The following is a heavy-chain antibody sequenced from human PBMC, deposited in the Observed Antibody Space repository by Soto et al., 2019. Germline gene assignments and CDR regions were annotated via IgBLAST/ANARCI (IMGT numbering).Heavy chain of an antibody. D-gene: IGHD2-8*01. J-gene: IGHJ4*02. V-gene: IGHV1-3*01. Sequence: QVQFVQSGAEVKKPGASVKVSCKASGYTFTSYAMHWVRHAPGQRLEWMGWINAGNGNTKYSQKFQGRVTITRDTSASTAYMELSSLRSEDTAVYYCARGLNGELHYFDYWGQGTLVTVSS. CDR1: GYTFTSYA. CDR3: ARGLNGELHYFDY. CDR2: INAGNGNT.